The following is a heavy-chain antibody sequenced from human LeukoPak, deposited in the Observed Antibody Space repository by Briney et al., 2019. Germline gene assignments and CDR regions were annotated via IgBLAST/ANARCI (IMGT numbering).Heavy chain of an antibody. CDR1: GFTFSSYD. J-gene: IGHJ6*02. CDR2: IGTAGDT. CDR3: AREYPGSNYYYYGMDV. Sequence: PGGSLRLSCAASGFTFSSYDMHWVRQAPGKGLEWVSAIGTAGDTYYPGSVKGRFTISRENAKNSLYLQMNSLRAGDTAVYYCAREYPGSNYYYYGMDVWGQGTTVTVSS. V-gene: IGHV3-13*01. D-gene: IGHD2-2*01.